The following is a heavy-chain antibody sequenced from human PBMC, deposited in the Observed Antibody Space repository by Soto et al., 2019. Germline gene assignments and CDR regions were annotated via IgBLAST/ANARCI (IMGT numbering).Heavy chain of an antibody. CDR2: INEDGAAK. J-gene: IGHJ4*02. CDR3: AREDGVVGDTSAFDH. CDR1: GFSFSTYW. V-gene: IGHV3-7*03. D-gene: IGHD1-26*01. Sequence: GGSLRLSCTASGFSFSTYWLSWLRQAPGKGLEWVARINEDGAAKYYVDPVKGRFTVSRDNTKNSLYLQMNSLTADDTAVYYCAREDGVVGDTSAFDHWGQGTLVTVSS.